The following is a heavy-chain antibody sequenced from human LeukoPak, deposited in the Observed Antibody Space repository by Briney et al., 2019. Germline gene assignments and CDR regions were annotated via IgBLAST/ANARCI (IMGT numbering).Heavy chain of an antibody. J-gene: IGHJ4*02. CDR3: ARGADTGSYGSLVYFDY. V-gene: IGHV1-18*01. CDR1: GYTFTSYG. D-gene: IGHD3-16*01. CDR2: ISAYSGNT. Sequence: ASVKVSCKASGYTFTSYGISWVRQAPGQGLEWMGLISAYSGNTNFAQKLQGRVTMTTDTSTSTAYMEMRSLRSDDTAVYFCARGADTGSYGSLVYFDYWGQGTLVTVSS.